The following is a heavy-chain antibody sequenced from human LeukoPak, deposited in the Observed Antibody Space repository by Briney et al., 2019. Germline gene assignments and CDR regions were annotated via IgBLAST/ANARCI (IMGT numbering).Heavy chain of an antibody. CDR2: IYYSGST. CDR3: AREAGSLYGGNSRFDY. D-gene: IGHD4-23*01. CDR1: GGSISSGDYY. J-gene: IGHJ4*02. V-gene: IGHV4-30-4*08. Sequence: SQTLSLTCTVSGGSISSGDYYWSWIRQPPGKGLEWIGYIYYSGSTCYNPSLKSRVTISVDTSKNQFSLKLSSVTAADTAVYYCAREAGSLYGGNSRFDYWGQGTLVTVSS.